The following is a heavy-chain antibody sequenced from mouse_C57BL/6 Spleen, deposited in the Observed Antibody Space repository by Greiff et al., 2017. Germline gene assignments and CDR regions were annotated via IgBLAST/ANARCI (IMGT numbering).Heavy chain of an antibody. Sequence: VQLQQSGAELVKPGASVKISCKASGYAFSSYWMNWVKQRPGKGLEWIGQIYPGDGDTNYNGKFKGKATLTADKSSSTAYMQLSSLTSEDSAVYFCASGDSPCAMDYWGQGTSVTVSS. D-gene: IGHD2-13*01. V-gene: IGHV1-80*01. CDR1: GYAFSSYW. CDR2: IYPGDGDT. J-gene: IGHJ4*01. CDR3: ASGDSPCAMDY.